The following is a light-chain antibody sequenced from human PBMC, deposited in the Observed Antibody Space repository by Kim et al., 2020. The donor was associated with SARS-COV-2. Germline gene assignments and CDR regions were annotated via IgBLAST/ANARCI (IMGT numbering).Light chain of an antibody. CDR3: AAWDGSLRAWV. CDR2: MTN. J-gene: IGLJ3*02. CDR1: SSNIGSNY. V-gene: IGLV1-47*01. Sequence: QSVLTQPPSVSRPPGQRVTISCSGSSSNIGSNYVCWYQLLPGTAPKLLVFMTNQRPSWVPDRFSGSKSDTSASLAISGLQSEDVADYYCAAWDGSLRAWVFVGGTQLTVL.